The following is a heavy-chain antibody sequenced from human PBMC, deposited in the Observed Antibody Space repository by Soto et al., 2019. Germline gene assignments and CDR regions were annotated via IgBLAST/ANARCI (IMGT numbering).Heavy chain of an antibody. J-gene: IGHJ2*01. CDR2: IYYSGST. D-gene: IGHD3-16*01. Sequence: QLQLQESGPGLVKPSETLSLPCTVSGGSISSSSYYWGWIRQPPGKGLEWIGSIYYSGSTYYNPFLRSRVPISVDTAKNQFSLKLSSVTAADTAVYYCARSKTLRVRSGWYFDLWGRGTLVTVSS. CDR3: ARSKTLRVRSGWYFDL. CDR1: GGSISSSSYY. V-gene: IGHV4-39*01.